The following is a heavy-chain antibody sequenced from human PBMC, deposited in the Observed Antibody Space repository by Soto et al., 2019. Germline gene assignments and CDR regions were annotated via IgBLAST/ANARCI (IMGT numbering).Heavy chain of an antibody. J-gene: IGHJ4*02. CDR1: GFTFSSAW. D-gene: IGHD5-12*01. CDR3: VTTVAASHYDV. CDR2: IRGDGTEK. V-gene: IGHV3-7*03. Sequence: GGSLSLSCVASGFTFSSAWMRWVRQAPGKGLEWVANIRGDGTEKYHVDSVKGRFAISRDNAKNSLFLQMNSLRDDDTAVYFCVTTVAASHYDVWGRGTLVTVSS.